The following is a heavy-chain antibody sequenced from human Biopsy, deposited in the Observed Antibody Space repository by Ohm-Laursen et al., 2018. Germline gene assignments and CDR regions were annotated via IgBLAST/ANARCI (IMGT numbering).Heavy chain of an antibody. D-gene: IGHD2-15*01. Sequence: SLRLSCAASGFTLTNYGMHWVRQAPGKGLEWVSFILYDGSNTYYADSVKGGFTISRDNAKNSLYLQMNSLRTEDTAMYYCARAYPPPGRRLVMVAGVFDYWGQGTQVTVPS. CDR2: ILYDGSNT. CDR1: GFTLTNYG. V-gene: IGHV3-30*03. J-gene: IGHJ4*02. CDR3: ARAYPPPGRRLVMVAGVFDY.